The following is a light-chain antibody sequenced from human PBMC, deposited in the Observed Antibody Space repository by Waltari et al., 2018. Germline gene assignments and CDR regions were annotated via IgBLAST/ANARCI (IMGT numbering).Light chain of an antibody. V-gene: IGKV3-15*01. Sequence: EIVMTQSPATLSVSPGERATLSCRASQNVNNNLAWYRQKPGQAPRLLIYDASTRATDIPARFSGGGSGTEFTLSISSLQSEDFAVYYCQQYDNWPLTFGQGTK. CDR1: QNVNNN. CDR3: QQYDNWPLT. J-gene: IGKJ2*01. CDR2: DAS.